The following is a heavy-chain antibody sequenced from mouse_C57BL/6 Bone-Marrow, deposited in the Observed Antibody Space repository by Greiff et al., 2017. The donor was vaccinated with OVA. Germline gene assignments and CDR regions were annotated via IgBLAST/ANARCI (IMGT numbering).Heavy chain of an antibody. V-gene: IGHV2-2*01. CDR3: ARKGGNYVRYAMDY. CDR2: IWSGGST. D-gene: IGHD1-1*01. CDR1: GFSLTSYG. J-gene: IGHJ4*01. Sequence: QVQLKESGPGLVQPSQSLSITCTVSGFSLTSYGVHWVRQSPGKGLEWLGVIWSGGSTDYNAAFISRLSISKDNSKSQVFFKMNSLQADDTAIYYCARKGGNYVRYAMDYWGQGTSVTVSS.